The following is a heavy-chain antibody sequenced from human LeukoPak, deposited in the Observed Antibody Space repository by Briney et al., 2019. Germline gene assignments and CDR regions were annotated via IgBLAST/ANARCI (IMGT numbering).Heavy chain of an antibody. D-gene: IGHD3-10*01. CDR2: IIPILGIA. Sequence: SVKVSCKASGGTFSSYAISWVRQAPGQGLEWMGRIIPILGIANYAQKFQGRVTITADKSTSTAYMELSSLRSEDTAVYYCARAMVRGVIKDWGQGTLVTVSS. CDR1: GGTFSSYA. V-gene: IGHV1-69*04. CDR3: ARAMVRGVIKD. J-gene: IGHJ4*02.